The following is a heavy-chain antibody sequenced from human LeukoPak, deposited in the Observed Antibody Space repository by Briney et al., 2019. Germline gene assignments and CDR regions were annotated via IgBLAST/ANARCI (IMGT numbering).Heavy chain of an antibody. Sequence: SETLSLTCTVSGGSISDYYWSWIRQPPGKGLEWIGYVYYSGSTSYNPSLKSRVTMSVDTSKNQFSLKLSSVTAADTAVYYCVRGGIVGTTARIPLFDYWGQGTLVTVSS. D-gene: IGHD1-26*01. CDR1: GGSISDYY. CDR2: VYYSGST. CDR3: VRGGIVGTTARIPLFDY. V-gene: IGHV4-59*01. J-gene: IGHJ4*02.